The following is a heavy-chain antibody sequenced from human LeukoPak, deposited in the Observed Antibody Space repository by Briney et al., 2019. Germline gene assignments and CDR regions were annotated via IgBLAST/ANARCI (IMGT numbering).Heavy chain of an antibody. Sequence: GGSLRLSCAASGFTLSGYWIHWVRHAPGKGLVWVARINPDGSTTSYADSVQGRITISRDNAKDTLYLQMHSLRAEDTAVYYCARDFHGDHDYWGQGTLVTVSS. CDR3: ARDFHGDHDY. CDR2: INPDGSTT. V-gene: IGHV3-74*01. CDR1: GFTLSGYW. D-gene: IGHD4-17*01. J-gene: IGHJ4*02.